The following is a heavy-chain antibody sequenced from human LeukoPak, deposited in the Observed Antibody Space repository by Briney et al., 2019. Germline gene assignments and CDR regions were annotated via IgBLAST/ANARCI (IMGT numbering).Heavy chain of an antibody. J-gene: IGHJ5*02. CDR2: IRYDGSNK. D-gene: IGHD3-10*01. V-gene: IGHV3-30*02. Sequence: GGSLRLSCAASGFTFSSYGMHWVRQAPGKGLEWVAFIRYDGSNKYYADSVKGRFTISRDNSKNTLYLQMNSLRAEDTAVYYCAKVRMVRGVISWFDPWGQGTLVTVSS. CDR1: GFTFSSYG. CDR3: AKVRMVRGVISWFDP.